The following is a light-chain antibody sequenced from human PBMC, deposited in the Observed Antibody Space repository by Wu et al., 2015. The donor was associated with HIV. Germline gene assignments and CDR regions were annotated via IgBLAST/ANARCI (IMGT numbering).Light chain of an antibody. Sequence: DIQMTQSPSSLSASVGDRVSITCRASQDIRNSLAWYQQKAGKAPKLLLFATSRLESGVQSRFSGSGSGTEYTLTISSLQPEDFATYYCQQYYSIVWTFGQGTKVEIK. CDR3: QQYYSIVWT. CDR1: QDIRNS. CDR2: ATS. J-gene: IGKJ1*01. V-gene: IGKV1-NL1*01.